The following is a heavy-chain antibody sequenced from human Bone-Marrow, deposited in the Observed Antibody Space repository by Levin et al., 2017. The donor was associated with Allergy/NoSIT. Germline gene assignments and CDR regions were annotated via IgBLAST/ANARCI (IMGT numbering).Heavy chain of an antibody. V-gene: IGHV4-38-2*02. Sequence: NTSETLSLTCTVSGYSVSSGSYWGWIRQPPGQGLEWIATIHHSGTTYYNPSLKSRVTISLDTSNNQFSLKLNSVTAADTAVYYCARDRSLPWFYSWGQGVLVTVSS. CDR1: GYSVSSGSY. J-gene: IGHJ5*01. CDR3: ARDRSLPWFYS. CDR2: IHHSGTT.